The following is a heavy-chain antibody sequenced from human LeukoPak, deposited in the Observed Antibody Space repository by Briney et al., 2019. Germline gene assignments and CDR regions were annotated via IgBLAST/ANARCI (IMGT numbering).Heavy chain of an antibody. CDR3: ARGLYGSKGIFDS. D-gene: IGHD3-10*01. Sequence: SETLSLTCTVSGGSINYYYWSWIRQPPGKGLVSIGYIYYSGSANYNPSLKSRVTMSVDTSKNQFSLKLNSVTAADTAVYYCARGLYGSKGIFDSWGQGTLVTVSS. CDR1: GGSINYYY. V-gene: IGHV4-59*01. J-gene: IGHJ4*02. CDR2: IYYSGSA.